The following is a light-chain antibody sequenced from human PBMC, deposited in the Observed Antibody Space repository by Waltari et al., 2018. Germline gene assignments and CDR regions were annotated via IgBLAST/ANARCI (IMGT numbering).Light chain of an antibody. Sequence: QSALTQPASLSGSPGQSITISCTGTSGDVGFYNYVSWYQQHPGKAPSVIIYDVSERPSGVAHRFSGSKSGNTASLTIAGLQAEDEADYYCNSYTGSSSWVFGGGTKLTVL. CDR1: SGDVGFYNY. J-gene: IGLJ3*02. V-gene: IGLV2-14*03. CDR3: NSYTGSSSWV. CDR2: DVS.